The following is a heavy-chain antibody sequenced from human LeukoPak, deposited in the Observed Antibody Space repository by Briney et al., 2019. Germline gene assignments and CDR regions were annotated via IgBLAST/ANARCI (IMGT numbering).Heavy chain of an antibody. CDR2: ISSSSSYI. CDR1: GFTFSSYA. V-gene: IGHV3-21*01. D-gene: IGHD2-15*01. Sequence: EGSLRLSCAASGFTFSSYAMSWVRQAPGKGLEWVSSISSSSSYIYYADSVKGRFTISRDNAKNSLYLQMNSLRAEDTAVYYCARDGGYCSGGSCRSSYYYYYMDVWGKGTTVTISS. J-gene: IGHJ6*03. CDR3: ARDGGYCSGGSCRSSYYYYYMDV.